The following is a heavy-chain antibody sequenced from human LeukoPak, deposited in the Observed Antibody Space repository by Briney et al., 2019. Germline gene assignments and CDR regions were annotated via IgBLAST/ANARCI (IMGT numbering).Heavy chain of an antibody. J-gene: IGHJ3*02. D-gene: IGHD3-22*01. CDR3: ARDLGYYYDSSDYEDGFDI. V-gene: IGHV4-59*02. CDR1: GASVSSDF. Sequence: SETLSLTCTVSGASVSSDFWSWIRQPPGKGLEWIGYIYDGRSASYNPSLKSRGTISLDTSKNQFSLKLTSVTAADTAVYYCARDLGYYYDSSDYEDGFDIWGQGTMVTVSS. CDR2: IYDGRSA.